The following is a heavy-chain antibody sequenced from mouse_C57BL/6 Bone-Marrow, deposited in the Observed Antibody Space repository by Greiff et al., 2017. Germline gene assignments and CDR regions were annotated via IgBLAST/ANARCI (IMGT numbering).Heavy chain of an antibody. CDR3: ASVYGSPAWFAY. Sequence: EVKVVESGGGLVKPGGSLKLSCAASGFTFSDYGMHWVRQAPEKGLEWVAYISSGSSTIYYADTVKGRFTISRDNAKNTLFLQMTSLRSEDTAMYYCASVYGSPAWFAYWGQGTLVTVSA. D-gene: IGHD1-1*01. J-gene: IGHJ3*01. V-gene: IGHV5-17*01. CDR1: GFTFSDYG. CDR2: ISSGSSTI.